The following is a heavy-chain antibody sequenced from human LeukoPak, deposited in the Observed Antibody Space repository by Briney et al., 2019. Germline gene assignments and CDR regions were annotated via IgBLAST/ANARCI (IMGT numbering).Heavy chain of an antibody. Sequence: SETLSLTCANYGGSFSGYYWSWIRQPPGKGLEWIGEINHSGSTNYNPSLKSRVTISVDTSKNQFSLKLSSVTAADTAVYYCAKRVATGTFDYWGQGTLVTVSS. V-gene: IGHV4-34*01. CDR2: INHSGST. CDR3: AKRVATGTFDY. D-gene: IGHD5-12*01. CDR1: GGSFSGYY. J-gene: IGHJ4*02.